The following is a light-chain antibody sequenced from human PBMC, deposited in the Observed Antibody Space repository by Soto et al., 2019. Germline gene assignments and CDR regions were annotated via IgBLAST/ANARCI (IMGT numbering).Light chain of an antibody. Sequence: QSVLTQPTSASGTPGQRVTISCSGSSSNIGSNTVNWYQQLPGTAPKLLIYSNNQRPSGVPDRFSGSKSGTSASLAISGLQSEDEADYYCAAWDDSLNGDVLFGGGTKVTVL. CDR2: SNN. CDR3: AAWDDSLNGDVL. CDR1: SSNIGSNT. J-gene: IGLJ2*01. V-gene: IGLV1-44*01.